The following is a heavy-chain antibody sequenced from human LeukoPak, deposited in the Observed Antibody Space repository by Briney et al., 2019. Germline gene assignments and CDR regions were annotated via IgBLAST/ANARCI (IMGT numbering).Heavy chain of an antibody. CDR3: AKSRPSGYSY. V-gene: IGHV3-48*04. Sequence: GGSLRLSCAASGFTFDSYAMNWVRQAPGKGLEWLSHISTGSSVKYYPASVKGRFTISRDNARKSLYLQMNSLRADDTAVYYCAKSRPSGYSYWGQGTLVTVSS. J-gene: IGHJ4*02. CDR1: GFTFDSYA. CDR2: ISTGSSVK. D-gene: IGHD3-22*01.